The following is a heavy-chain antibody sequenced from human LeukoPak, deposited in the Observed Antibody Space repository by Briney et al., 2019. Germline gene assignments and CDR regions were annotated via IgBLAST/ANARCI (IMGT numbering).Heavy chain of an antibody. D-gene: IGHD2-2*01. CDR2: MSYDGSNK. CDR3: ARSVVPAAMPFDY. V-gene: IGHV3-30-3*01. Sequence: PGGSLRLSCAASGFTFSSYAMYWVRQAPGKGLEWVAVMSYDGSNKYYADSVKGRFTISRDNSKNTLYLQMNSLRAEDTAVYYCARSVVPAAMPFDYWGQGTLVTVSS. J-gene: IGHJ4*02. CDR1: GFTFSSYA.